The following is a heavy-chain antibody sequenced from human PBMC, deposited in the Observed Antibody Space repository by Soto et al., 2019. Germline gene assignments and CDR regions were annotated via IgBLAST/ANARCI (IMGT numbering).Heavy chain of an antibody. J-gene: IGHJ3*02. CDR2: IWYDGCNK. Sequence: QVQLVESGGGVVQPGRSLRLSCAASGFTFSSYGMHWVRQAPGKGLEWVAVIWYDGCNKYYADSVKGRFTISRDNSKNXRYPQMNSLRAEDTAVYYCARAAVMRVGYSHDAFDIWGQGTMVTVSS. CDR1: GFTFSSYG. CDR3: ARAAVMRVGYSHDAFDI. D-gene: IGHD5-18*01. V-gene: IGHV3-33*01.